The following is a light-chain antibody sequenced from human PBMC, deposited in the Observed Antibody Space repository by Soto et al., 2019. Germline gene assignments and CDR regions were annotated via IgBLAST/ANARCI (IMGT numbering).Light chain of an antibody. Sequence: SYELTQPLSVSVALGQTARITCGRNNIGTKNVHWYQQKPGQAPVLVIYRDTNRPSGIPERFSGSNSGSTATLTISRAQAGDEADYYCQVWDSHVVFGGGTQLTVL. J-gene: IGLJ2*01. CDR1: NIGTKN. CDR3: QVWDSHVV. CDR2: RDT. V-gene: IGLV3-9*01.